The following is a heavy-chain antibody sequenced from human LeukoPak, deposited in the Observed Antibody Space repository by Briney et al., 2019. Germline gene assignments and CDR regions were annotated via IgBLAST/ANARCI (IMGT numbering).Heavy chain of an antibody. CDR2: IKSKTDGGTT. J-gene: IGHJ6*03. D-gene: IGHD6-13*01. Sequence: GGSLRLSCAASGFTFSNAWMSWVRQAPGKGLEWVGRIKSKTDGGTTDYAAPVKGRFTISRDDSKNTLYLQMNSLKTEDTAVYYCTTDLTPRAAHLYYYYMDVWGKGTTVTVSS. V-gene: IGHV3-15*01. CDR1: GFTFSNAW. CDR3: TTDLTPRAAHLYYYYMDV.